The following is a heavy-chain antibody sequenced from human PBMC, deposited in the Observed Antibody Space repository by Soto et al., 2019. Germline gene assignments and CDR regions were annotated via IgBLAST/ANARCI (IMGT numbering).Heavy chain of an antibody. Sequence: QLQLQESGPGLVKPSETLSLTCAVSGGSISGYYWTWIRQPPGKGLEWVGSLFYGGTIDYNASLKRRLTISVDTSKTQFSLTLRSVTAADTAVYYCVRSRGLAPVYWGQGTLVTASS. J-gene: IGHJ4*02. CDR2: LFYGGTI. CDR3: VRSRGLAPVY. D-gene: IGHD2-2*01. V-gene: IGHV4-39*01. CDR1: GGSISGYY.